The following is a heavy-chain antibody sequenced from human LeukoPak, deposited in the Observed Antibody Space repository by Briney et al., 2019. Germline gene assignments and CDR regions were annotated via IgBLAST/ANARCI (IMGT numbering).Heavy chain of an antibody. Sequence: GGSLRLSCAASGFTFSSYAMSWVRQAPGKGLEWVGRIKRKTDGGTTDYAAPVKGRFTISRDDSKNTLYLQMNSLKTEDTAVYYCTTGGVGYWGQGTLVTVSS. CDR1: GFTFSSYA. V-gene: IGHV3-15*01. CDR2: IKRKTDGGTT. CDR3: TTGGVGY. J-gene: IGHJ4*02.